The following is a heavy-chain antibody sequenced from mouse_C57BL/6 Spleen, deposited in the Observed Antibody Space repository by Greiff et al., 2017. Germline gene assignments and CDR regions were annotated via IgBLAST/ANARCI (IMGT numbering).Heavy chain of an antibody. CDR1: GYTFTSYW. CDR3: ARGGSSPCLYYGG. J-gene: IGHJ1*03. D-gene: IGHD1-1*01. V-gene: IGHV1-50*01. Sequence: QVQLQQPGAELVKPGASVKLSCKASGYTFTSYWMQWVKQRPGQGLEWFGEIDPSDSYTNYNQTFTGKATLTVDTSSSTAYMQLRSLASEDSAVYYCARGGSSPCLYYGGWGTGTTVTVAS. CDR2: IDPSDSYT.